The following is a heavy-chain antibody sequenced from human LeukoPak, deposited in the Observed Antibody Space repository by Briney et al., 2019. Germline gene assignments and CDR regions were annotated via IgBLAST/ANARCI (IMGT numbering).Heavy chain of an antibody. CDR3: ARQRSLWFGELIELDY. D-gene: IGHD3-10*01. Sequence: GESLQISCMCFGYSFTSYWTGWVRQMPAQGLEWMGIGYPGASDTRYSPSFQGPVTISADKSISTAYLQWSSLKASDTAMYYCARQRSLWFGELIELDYWGQGTLVTVSS. CDR1: GYSFTSYW. CDR2: GYPGASDT. J-gene: IGHJ4*02. V-gene: IGHV5-51*01.